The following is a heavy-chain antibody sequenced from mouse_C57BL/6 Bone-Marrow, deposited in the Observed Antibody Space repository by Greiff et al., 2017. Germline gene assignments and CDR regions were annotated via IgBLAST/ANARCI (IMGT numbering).Heavy chain of an antibody. J-gene: IGHJ1*03. D-gene: IGHD2-5*01. CDR2: IYPGSGST. CDR3: ARPYYSNYWYFDV. V-gene: IGHV1-55*01. CDR1: GYTFTSYW. Sequence: QVQLQQPGAELVKPGASVKMSCKASGYTFTSYWITWVKQRPGQGLEWIGDIYPGSGSTNYNEKFKSKATLTVATSSSTAYMQLSSLTSEDSAVYSCARPYYSNYWYFDVWGTGTTVTVSS.